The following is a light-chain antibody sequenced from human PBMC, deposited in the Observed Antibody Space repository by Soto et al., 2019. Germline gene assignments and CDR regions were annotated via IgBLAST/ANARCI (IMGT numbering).Light chain of an antibody. Sequence: DIVMTQSPDSLAVSLGERATINCKSSQSVLYRSNNNNYLAWYQQKPGQPPKLLIYWASTRDSGVPDRFSGSVSGTDFTLTISSLQAEDVAVYFCLQYYNAPYSFGQGTKLEIK. CDR2: WAS. CDR1: QSVLYRSNNNNY. CDR3: LQYYNAPYS. V-gene: IGKV4-1*01. J-gene: IGKJ2*01.